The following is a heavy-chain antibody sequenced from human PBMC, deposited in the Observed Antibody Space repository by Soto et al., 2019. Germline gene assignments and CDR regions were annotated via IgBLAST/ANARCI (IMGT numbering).Heavy chain of an antibody. CDR2: INHSGST. D-gene: IGHD3-10*01. CDR3: ARGSITMVRGAYYYYGMDV. V-gene: IGHV4-34*01. J-gene: IGHJ6*02. CDR1: GGSFSGYY. Sequence: QVQLQQWGAGLLKPSETLSLTCAVYGGSFSGYYWSWIRQPPGKGLEWIGEINHSGSTNYNPSLKSQVTVSVDTSKNQFSLKLSSVTAADTAVYYCARGSITMVRGAYYYYGMDVWGQGTTVTVSS.